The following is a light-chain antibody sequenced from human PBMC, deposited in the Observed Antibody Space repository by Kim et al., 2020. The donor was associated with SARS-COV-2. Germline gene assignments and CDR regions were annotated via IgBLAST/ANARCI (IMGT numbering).Light chain of an antibody. Sequence: GQSITISCTGTRSDVGGYNYVSWYQQHSGKAPKLMIYDVTKWPSGVSNRFSGSKSGNTASLTISGLQAKDEANYYCSSYTSSSTWVFGGGTQLTVL. CDR2: DVT. J-gene: IGLJ3*02. CDR3: SSYTSSSTWV. V-gene: IGLV2-14*04. CDR1: RSDVGGYNY.